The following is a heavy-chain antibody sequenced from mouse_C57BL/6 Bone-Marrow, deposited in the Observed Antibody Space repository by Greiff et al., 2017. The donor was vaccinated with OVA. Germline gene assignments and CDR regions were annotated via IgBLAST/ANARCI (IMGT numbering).Heavy chain of an antibody. J-gene: IGHJ3*01. CDR2: IHPTSGST. Sequence: QVQLQQPGAELVKPGASVKLSCKASGYTFTSYWMHWVKQRPGQGLEWIGMIHPTSGSTNYNEKFKSKATLTVDKSSSTAYMQLSSLTSEDSAVYCAASPCAWFAYWGQGTLVTVSA. V-gene: IGHV1-64*01. CDR1: GYTFTSYW. CDR3: ASPCAWFAY.